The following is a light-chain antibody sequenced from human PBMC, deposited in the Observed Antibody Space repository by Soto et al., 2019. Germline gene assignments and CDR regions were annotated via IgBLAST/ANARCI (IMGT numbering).Light chain of an antibody. V-gene: IGLV1-51*02. CDR2: ENN. J-gene: IGLJ1*01. Sequence: QSLLTQPPSVSAAPGQKVTISCSGSSSNIGNNYVSWYQQLPGTAPKLLIYENNKRPSGIPDRFSGSKSGTSATLGITGLQTGDEADYHCGTWDSSLSAYVFGTGTKVTVL. CDR3: GTWDSSLSAYV. CDR1: SSNIGNNY.